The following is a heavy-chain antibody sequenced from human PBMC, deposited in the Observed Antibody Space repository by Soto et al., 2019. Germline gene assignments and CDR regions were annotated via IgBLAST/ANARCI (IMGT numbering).Heavy chain of an antibody. Sequence: QVQLVESGGGVVQPGRSLRLSCAASGFIFSSYTMHWVRQAPGKGLEWVAVISYDGSSKYYADSVKGRFTISRDNSKNTLYLQMNSLSGEDTAVYYCSRADPTVTLSVFDPWGQGTLVTVSS. V-gene: IGHV3-30-3*01. CDR2: ISYDGSSK. J-gene: IGHJ5*02. CDR1: GFIFSSYT. CDR3: SRADPTVTLSVFDP. D-gene: IGHD4-17*01.